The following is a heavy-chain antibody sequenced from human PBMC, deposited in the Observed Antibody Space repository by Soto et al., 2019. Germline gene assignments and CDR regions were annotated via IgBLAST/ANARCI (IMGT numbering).Heavy chain of an antibody. Sequence: GESLKISCKGSGYSFTSYWISWVRQMPGKGLEWMGRIDPSDSYTNYSPSFQGHVTISADKSISTAYLQWSSLKASDTAMYYCARRTTMVRGVISDYYYGMDVWGQGTTVTVSS. J-gene: IGHJ6*02. V-gene: IGHV5-10-1*01. CDR1: GYSFTSYW. D-gene: IGHD3-10*01. CDR3: ARRTTMVRGVISDYYYGMDV. CDR2: IDPSDSYT.